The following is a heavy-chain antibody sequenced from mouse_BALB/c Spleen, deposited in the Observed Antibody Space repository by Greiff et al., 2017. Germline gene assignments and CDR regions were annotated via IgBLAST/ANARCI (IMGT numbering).Heavy chain of an antibody. D-gene: IGHD2-3*01. Sequence: VQLQQSGPELVKPGASVKMSCKASGYTFTSYVMHWVKQKPGQGLEWIGYINPYNDGTKYNEKFKGKATLTSDKSSSTAYMELSSLNSEDSAVYYCARRNYEGYDGEFDYGMDYWGQGTSVTVSA. J-gene: IGHJ4*01. CDR3: ARRNYEGYDGEFDYGMDY. CDR2: INPYNDGT. V-gene: IGHV1-14*01. CDR1: GYTFTSYV.